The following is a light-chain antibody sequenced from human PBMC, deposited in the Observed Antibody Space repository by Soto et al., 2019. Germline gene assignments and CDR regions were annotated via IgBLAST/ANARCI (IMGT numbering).Light chain of an antibody. V-gene: IGLV2-11*01. CDR1: SSDVGAFNY. J-gene: IGLJ1*01. CDR2: DVR. CDR3: SSYVGDSNYV. Sequence: QSALTQPPSVSGSPDQSDTITCAGTSSDVGAFNYVSWYQQHPGKAPKLMIFDVRERPSGVPDRFSGSRSGNTASLTISGLQTEDEADYYCSSYVGDSNYVFGPGTKATVL.